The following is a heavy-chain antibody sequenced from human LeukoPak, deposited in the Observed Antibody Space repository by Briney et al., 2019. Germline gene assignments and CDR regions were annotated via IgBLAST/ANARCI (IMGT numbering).Heavy chain of an antibody. D-gene: IGHD3-16*01. CDR3: AILAGQLAFDY. Sequence: SETLSLTCAVYAGSFSGYYWSWIRQPPGKGLEWIGETNQSGSTSYKTSLKSRVIISVDASKNQFSLKLNSVTAADTAVYYCAILAGQLAFDYWGQGTLVTVSS. CDR1: AGSFSGYY. V-gene: IGHV4-34*01. CDR2: TNQSGST. J-gene: IGHJ4*02.